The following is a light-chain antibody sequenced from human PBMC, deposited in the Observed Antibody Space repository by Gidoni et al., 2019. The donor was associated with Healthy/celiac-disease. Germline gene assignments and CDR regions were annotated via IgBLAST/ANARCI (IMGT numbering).Light chain of an antibody. V-gene: IGKV4-1*01. CDR1: NKHY. J-gene: IGKJ4*01. Sequence: DIVMTQSPDSLAVSLGERANNKHYLAWYQQKPGQPPKLLIYWASTRESGVPDRFSGSGSGTDFTLTISSLQAEDVAVYYCQQYYSTPPLTFXGXTKVEIK. CDR3: QQYYSTPPLT. CDR2: WAS.